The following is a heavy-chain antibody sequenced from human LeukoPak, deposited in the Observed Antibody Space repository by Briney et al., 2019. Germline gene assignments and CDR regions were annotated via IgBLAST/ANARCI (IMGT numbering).Heavy chain of an antibody. CDR2: INHSGST. CDR1: GGSFSGYY. D-gene: IGHD3-16*02. CDR3: ASFGYDYVWGSYRYTGFDY. Sequence: PSETLSLTCAVYGGSFSGYYWSWIRQPPGKGLEWIGEINHSGSTNYNPSLKSRVTISVDTSKNQFSLKLSSVTAADTAVYYCASFGYDYVWGSYRYTGFDYWGQGTLVTVSS. V-gene: IGHV4-34*01. J-gene: IGHJ4*02.